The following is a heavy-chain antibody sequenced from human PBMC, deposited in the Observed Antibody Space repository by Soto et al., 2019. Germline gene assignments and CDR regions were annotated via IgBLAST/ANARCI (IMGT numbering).Heavy chain of an antibody. CDR3: GRDTPFVDS. CDR2: IGNSGSKT. V-gene: IGHV3-23*01. CDR1: GFTFSIYA. Sequence: GGSLRLSCAASGFTFSIYAMTWVRQAPGKGLEWVSAIGNSGSKTFYADSVKGRFTISRDNSKNTLFLQMESLRAEDTALYYCGRDTPFVDSWGQGTLVTVSS. J-gene: IGHJ4*02.